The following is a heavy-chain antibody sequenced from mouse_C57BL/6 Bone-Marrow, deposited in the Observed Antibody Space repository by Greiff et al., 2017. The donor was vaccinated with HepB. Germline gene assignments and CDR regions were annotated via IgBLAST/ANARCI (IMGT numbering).Heavy chain of an antibody. Sequence: VKLQESGPELVKPGASVKISCKASGYAFSSSWMNWVKQRPGKGLEWIGRIYPGDGDTNYNGKFKGKATLTADKSSSTAYMQLSSLTSEDSAVYFCARSYYGLWYIDVWGTGTTVTVSS. CDR2: IYPGDGDT. V-gene: IGHV1-82*01. J-gene: IGHJ1*03. CDR3: ARSYYGLWYIDV. CDR1: GYAFSSSW. D-gene: IGHD1-1*01.